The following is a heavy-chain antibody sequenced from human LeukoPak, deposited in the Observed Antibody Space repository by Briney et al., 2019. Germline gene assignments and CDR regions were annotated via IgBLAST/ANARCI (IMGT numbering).Heavy chain of an antibody. CDR3: ARGTRLGVVDY. CDR1: GFTFSSYD. CDR2: IGTAGDT. D-gene: IGHD3-16*01. Sequence: GGSLRLTCAASGFTFSSYDMHWVRQATGKGLEWVSAIGTAGDTYYPGSVKGRFTISRENAKNSLCLQMNSLRAGDTAVYYCARGTRLGVVDYWGQGTLVTVSS. V-gene: IGHV3-13*01. J-gene: IGHJ4*02.